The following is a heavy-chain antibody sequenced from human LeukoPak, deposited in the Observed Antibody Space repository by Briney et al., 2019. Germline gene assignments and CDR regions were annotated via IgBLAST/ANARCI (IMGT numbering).Heavy chain of an antibody. V-gene: IGHV3-30*03. CDR1: GVTFSIYG. J-gene: IGHJ6*02. CDR3: ARGGGLDV. CDR2: ISYDGSKK. D-gene: IGHD3-16*01. Sequence: GGSLRLSCAASGVTFSIYGMHWGRQAPGEGRGWVAVISYDGSKKYYADSVKGRFTISRDNSKTTLYLQMNSLRAEDTAVYFCARGGGLDVWGQGATVTVSS.